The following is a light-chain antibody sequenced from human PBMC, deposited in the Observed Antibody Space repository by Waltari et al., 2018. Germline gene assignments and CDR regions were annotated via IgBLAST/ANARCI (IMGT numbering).Light chain of an antibody. Sequence: QSALTQPASVSGSPGQSITISCAGSSSDLGGYHFVSWYQHHPGKAPNLLISEVSNRPSGVSDRFSGSKSGNTASLTISGLQAEDEADYHCISFTTSNSLMVFGGGTKLTVL. CDR3: ISFTTSNSLMV. CDR1: SSDLGGYHF. J-gene: IGLJ2*01. CDR2: EVS. V-gene: IGLV2-14*01.